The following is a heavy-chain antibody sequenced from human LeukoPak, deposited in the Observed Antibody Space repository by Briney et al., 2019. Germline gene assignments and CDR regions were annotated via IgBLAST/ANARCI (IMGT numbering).Heavy chain of an antibody. J-gene: IGHJ4*02. V-gene: IGHV3-53*01. D-gene: IGHD2-8*02. CDR3: ATYRQVLLPFES. CDR1: GVTVSSDY. Sequence: PGGSLRLSCAASGVTVSSDYMSWVRQAPGEGLEWVSVIYSGGSTYYADSVKGRFTISRDNSKNTLYLQMNSLRAEDTAIYYCATYRQVLLPFESWGQGTLVTVSS. CDR2: IYSGGST.